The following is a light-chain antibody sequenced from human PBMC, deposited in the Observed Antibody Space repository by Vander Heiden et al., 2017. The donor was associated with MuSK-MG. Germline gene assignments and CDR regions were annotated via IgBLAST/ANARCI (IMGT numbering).Light chain of an antibody. J-gene: IGKJ5*01. Sequence: DIQMTQSPSSLSASVGDRVTITCQASQDISNYLNWYQQKPGKAPKLLIYDASNLETGVPSRFSGSGSGTDFTFTISSLQPEDFATYYCQQDDNLQITFGQGTQVEIK. CDR1: QDISNY. V-gene: IGKV1-33*01. CDR2: DAS. CDR3: QQDDNLQIT.